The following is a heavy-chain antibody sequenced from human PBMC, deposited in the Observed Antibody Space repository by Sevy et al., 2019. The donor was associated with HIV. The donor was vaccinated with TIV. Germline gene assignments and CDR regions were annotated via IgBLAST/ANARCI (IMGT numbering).Heavy chain of an antibody. V-gene: IGHV3-72*01. D-gene: IGHD1-26*01. CDR2: IRNKVKSYTT. CDR1: GFTFGDHY. Sequence: GGSLRLSCVASGFTFGDHYMDWVSQAPGKGLEWVGRIRNKVKSYTTEYAASVKGRFIVSRDDSKKSLYLQMNSLKTEDTAVYYCAAVGASRGYFDIWGRGTLVTVSS. CDR3: AAVGASRGYFDI. J-gene: IGHJ2*01.